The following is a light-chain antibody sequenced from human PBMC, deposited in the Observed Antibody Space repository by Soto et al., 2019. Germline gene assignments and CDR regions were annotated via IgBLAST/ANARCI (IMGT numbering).Light chain of an antibody. J-gene: IGKJ1*01. CDR3: QQYNTWHPKMA. CDR2: GAS. Sequence: VVTQSPATLSLFPGEQATLSCRASQSVSSDLAWYQQRPGQAPRLLIYGASTRATGIPARFRGSGSGTEFRLTISSLQSEDFATYYCQQYNTWHPKMAFGRGTKVEIK. V-gene: IGKV3-15*01. CDR1: QSVSSD.